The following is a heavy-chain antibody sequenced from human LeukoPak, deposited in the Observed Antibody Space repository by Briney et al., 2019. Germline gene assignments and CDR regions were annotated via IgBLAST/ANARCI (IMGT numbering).Heavy chain of an antibody. Sequence: GGSLRLSCATSGFTFSSYAMSWVRQAPGKGLEGVSAISGSGGSTYYADSVKGRFTISRDKSKNTLYPQMNSLRAEDTAVYYCAKQSQRGVIRYYGMDVWGKGTTVTVSS. CDR3: AKQSQRGVIRYYGMDV. CDR2: ISGSGGST. CDR1: GFTFSSYA. J-gene: IGHJ6*04. D-gene: IGHD3-10*01. V-gene: IGHV3-23*01.